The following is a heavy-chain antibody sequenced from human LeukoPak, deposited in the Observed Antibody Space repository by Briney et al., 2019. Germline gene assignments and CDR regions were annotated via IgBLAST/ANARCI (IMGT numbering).Heavy chain of an antibody. V-gene: IGHV1-46*01. CDR1: GYTFTSYY. CDR2: INPSGGST. D-gene: IGHD3-22*01. CDR3: AREIDDNYYDSSGYET. J-gene: IGHJ4*02. Sequence: ASVKVSCKASGYTFTSYYMHWVRQAPGQGLEWMGIINPSGGSTSYAQKFQGRVTMTRDTSTSTVYMELSSLRSEDTAVYYCAREIDDNYYDSSGYETWGQGTLVTVSS.